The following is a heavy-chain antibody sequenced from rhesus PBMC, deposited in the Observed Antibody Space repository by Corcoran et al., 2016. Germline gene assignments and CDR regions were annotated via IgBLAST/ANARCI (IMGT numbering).Heavy chain of an antibody. CDR1: GGSISRTNW. V-gene: IGHV4-93*02. CDR3: ASHPEDCSRGVCYWNFEF. D-gene: IGHD2-39*01. Sequence: QVQLQESGPAVVKPSETLSLTCAVSGGSISRTNWRSWLRQSPARGLDGIGGLDGRGVTSEYNPSLKSRVSISIDTSKNQFSLKLRSVTAADTAVYYCASHPEDCSRGVCYWNFEFWGQGALVTVSS. J-gene: IGHJ1*01. CDR2: LDGRGVTS.